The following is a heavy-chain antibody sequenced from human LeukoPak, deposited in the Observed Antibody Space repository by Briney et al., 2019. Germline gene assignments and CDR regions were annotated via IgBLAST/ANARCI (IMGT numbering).Heavy chain of an antibody. V-gene: IGHV3-23*01. CDR1: KFIFTTYT. J-gene: IGHJ6*02. Sequence: PGGSLRLSCAVSKFIFTTYTMTWVRQAPGKGLEWVSSVSRGGASTYYADSVKGRFTISRDSSNNTVYLQMRSLGAEDTAVYYCAKDSYGLDVWGQGTTVSVSS. CDR2: VSRGGAST. CDR3: AKDSYGLDV.